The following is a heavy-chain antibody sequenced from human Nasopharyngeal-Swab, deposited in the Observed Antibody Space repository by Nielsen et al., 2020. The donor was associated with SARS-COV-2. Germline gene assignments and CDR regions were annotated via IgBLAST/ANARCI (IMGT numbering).Heavy chain of an antibody. V-gene: IGHV4-34*01. Sequence: GSLRLSCAVYGGSFSGYYWSWIRQPPGKGLEWIGEINHSGSTNYNPSLKSRVTISVDTSKNQFSLKLSSVTAADTAVYYCARGELLNSYYYYYMDVWGKGTTVTVSS. CDR2: INHSGST. CDR1: GGSFSGYY. D-gene: IGHD1-26*01. CDR3: ARGELLNSYYYYYMDV. J-gene: IGHJ6*03.